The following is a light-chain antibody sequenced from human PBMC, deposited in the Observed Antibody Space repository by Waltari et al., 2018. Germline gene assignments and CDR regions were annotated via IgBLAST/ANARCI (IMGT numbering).Light chain of an antibody. CDR3: QQYYSPPWT. CDR2: WVS. J-gene: IGKJ1*01. CDR1: QSLLHSSNNKNY. V-gene: IGKV4-1*01. Sequence: DIVMTQSPDSLAVSLGERATINCKSSQSLLHSSNNKNYLAWYQQKPGQPPELLFYWVSPRESGVPDRFSGSGSGTDFTLTISSLQAEDVAVFYCQQYYSPPWTFGQGTKVEIK.